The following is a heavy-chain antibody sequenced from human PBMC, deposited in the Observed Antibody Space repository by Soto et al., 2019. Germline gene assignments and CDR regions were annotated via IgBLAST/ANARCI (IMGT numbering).Heavy chain of an antibody. Sequence: QVQLQQWGAGLLKPSETLSLTCAVYGGSVSSGSYYWSWIRQPPGKGLEWIGEMSHSGGSHFNPSLKSRVSISVDTSKNQFSLKMSSVTAADTALYYCARVERGTATTVVDALDIWGPGTMVTVSS. CDR3: ARVERGTATTVVDALDI. V-gene: IGHV4-34*01. CDR1: GGSVSSGSYY. D-gene: IGHD1-1*01. J-gene: IGHJ3*02. CDR2: MSHSGGS.